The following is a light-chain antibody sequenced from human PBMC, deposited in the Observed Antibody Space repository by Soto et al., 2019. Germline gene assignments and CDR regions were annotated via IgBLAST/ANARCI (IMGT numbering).Light chain of an antibody. Sequence: DIQMTQSPSSLSASLGDRVTITCRSSQSIGSYLNWYQHQAGKAPKLLIYAASSLQGGVPSRFSGSGSGTNFTLTISSLRPEDFTTYYCQQNYKTPPVTFGQGTRLEIK. CDR2: AAS. V-gene: IGKV1-39*01. CDR1: QSIGSY. J-gene: IGKJ5*01. CDR3: QQNYKTPPVT.